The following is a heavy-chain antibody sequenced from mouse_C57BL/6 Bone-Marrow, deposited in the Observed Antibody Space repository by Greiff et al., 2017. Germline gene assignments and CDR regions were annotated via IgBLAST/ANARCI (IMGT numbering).Heavy chain of an antibody. CDR3: ARWPYYGKRFAY. D-gene: IGHD2-10*01. J-gene: IGHJ3*01. CDR2: IYPRSGNT. Sequence: VQLQQPGAELARPGASVKLSCKASGYTFTSSGISWVKQRTGQGLEWIGEIYPRSGNTYYNEKFKGKATLTADKSSSTAYMELRSLTSEDSAVYFCARWPYYGKRFAYWGQGTLVTVSA. CDR1: GYTFTSSG. V-gene: IGHV1-81*01.